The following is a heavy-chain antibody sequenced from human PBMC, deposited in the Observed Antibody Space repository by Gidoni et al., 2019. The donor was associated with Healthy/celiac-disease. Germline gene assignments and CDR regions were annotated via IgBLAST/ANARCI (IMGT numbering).Heavy chain of an antibody. J-gene: IGHJ4*02. D-gene: IGHD1-1*01. CDR1: DGSLSTSNW. Sequence: QVQLQESGPGLVKPSWTLFLTFALSDGSLSTSNWWSWVRQPPGKGLEWIGEIYPSWSTNYNPSLKRRVKISVDKSKKQFSRKLSSVTAADTAVYYCARDTPLPTGTRMYYFDYWGQGTLVTVSS. V-gene: IGHV4-4*02. CDR2: IYPSWST. CDR3: ARDTPLPTGTRMYYFDY.